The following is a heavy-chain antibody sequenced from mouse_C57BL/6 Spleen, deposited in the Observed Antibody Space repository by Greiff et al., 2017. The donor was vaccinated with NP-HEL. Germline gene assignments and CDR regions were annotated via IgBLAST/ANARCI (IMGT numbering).Heavy chain of an antibody. J-gene: IGHJ4*01. CDR2: IYPGDGDT. D-gene: IGHD4-1*02. Sequence: QVQLQQSGPELVKPGASVKISCKASGYAFSSSWMNWVKQRPGKGLEWIGRIYPGDGDTNYNGKFKGKATLTVDKSSSTAYMQLSSLTSEDSAVYYCAIRGNWDGAMDYWGQGTSVTVSS. CDR1: GYAFSSSW. V-gene: IGHV1-82*01. CDR3: AIRGNWDGAMDY.